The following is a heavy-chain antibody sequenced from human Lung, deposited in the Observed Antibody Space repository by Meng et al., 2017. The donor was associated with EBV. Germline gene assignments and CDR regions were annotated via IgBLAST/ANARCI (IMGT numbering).Heavy chain of an antibody. CDR2: LYHSGRN. J-gene: IGHJ4*02. Sequence: VLGPGAGEGLGKVTVPLSLICPCAGCSISSSNWWSWVRQPPGKGLEWIGELYHSGRNKYNPFLKSRVTISVDKSKNQFSLKLSSVTAADTAVYYCARGKLSGYRYFDYWGQGTLVTVSS. V-gene: IGHV4-4*02. CDR3: ARGKLSGYRYFDY. CDR1: GCSISSSNW. D-gene: IGHD3-3*01.